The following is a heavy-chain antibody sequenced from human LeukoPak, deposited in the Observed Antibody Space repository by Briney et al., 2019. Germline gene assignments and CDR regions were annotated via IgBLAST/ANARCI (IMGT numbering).Heavy chain of an antibody. CDR1: VGTFISYA. Sequence: ASVKVSFKASVGTFISYASSGLGQAPGQGLEGMGVSIPIFGTATYAQKFQGRVTIAADESTSTAYMELSSLRSEVTAVYYCARDTRRGYSYGPFDYWGQGTLVTVSS. V-gene: IGHV1-69*13. CDR2: SIPIFGTA. J-gene: IGHJ4*02. D-gene: IGHD5-18*01. CDR3: ARDTRRGYSYGPFDY.